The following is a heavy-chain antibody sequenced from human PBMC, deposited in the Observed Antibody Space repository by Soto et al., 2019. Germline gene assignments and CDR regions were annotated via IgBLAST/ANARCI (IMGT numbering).Heavy chain of an antibody. V-gene: IGHV3-9*01. J-gene: IGHJ6*02. CDR2: ISWNSGSI. CDR3: AKGTGYGMDV. Sequence: EVQLVESGGGLVQPGRSLRLSCAASGFTFDDYAMHLVRQAPGKGLEWVSGISWNSGSIGYADSVKGRFTISRDNAKNSLYLQMNSLSAEDTALYYCAKGTGYGMDVWGQGTTVTVSS. CDR1: GFTFDDYA.